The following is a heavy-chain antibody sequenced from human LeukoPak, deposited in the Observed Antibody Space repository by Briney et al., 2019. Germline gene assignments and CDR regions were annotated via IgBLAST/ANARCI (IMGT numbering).Heavy chain of an antibody. CDR2: ISSSGSTI. V-gene: IGHV3-11*01. CDR1: GFTFSDYY. Sequence: GGSLRLSCAASGFTFSDYYMSWIRQAPGKGLEWVSYISSSGSTIYYADSVKGRFTISRDNAKNSLYLQMNSLRAEDTAVYYCARRPNWNYAWYFDYWGQGTLVTVSS. CDR3: ARRPNWNYAWYFDY. D-gene: IGHD1-7*01. J-gene: IGHJ4*02.